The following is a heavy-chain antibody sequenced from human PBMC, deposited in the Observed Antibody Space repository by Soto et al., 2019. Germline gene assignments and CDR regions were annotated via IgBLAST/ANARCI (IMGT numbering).Heavy chain of an antibody. CDR1: GGSISSGDYY. D-gene: IGHD3-10*01. CDR3: ASGSAEAAFDS. Sequence: QVQLQESGPGLVKPSQTLSLTCTVSGGSISSGDYYWSWIRQPPGKGLEWIGYIYYSESTYYNPSLKSRVTISVDPSKNQYSLKLSSVTAADTAVYYCASGSAEAAFDSWGQGTLVTVSS. CDR2: IYYSEST. J-gene: IGHJ4*02. V-gene: IGHV4-30-4*01.